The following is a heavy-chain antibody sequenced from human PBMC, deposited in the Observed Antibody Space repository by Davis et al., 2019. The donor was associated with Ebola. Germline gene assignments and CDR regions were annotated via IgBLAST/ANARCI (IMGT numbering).Heavy chain of an antibody. CDR1: GFTFSSYS. CDR3: ARDSGPGGYNGGYFEL. J-gene: IGHJ2*01. D-gene: IGHD3-22*01. Sequence: GGSLRLSCAASGFTFSSYSMNWVREAPGKGLEWVSSISSAGNYIYYADSVKGRFTISRDNSKNTLYLQLSSLRVDDTTIYYCARDSGPGGYNGGYFELWGRGTLVTVSS. CDR2: ISSAGNYI. V-gene: IGHV3-21*01.